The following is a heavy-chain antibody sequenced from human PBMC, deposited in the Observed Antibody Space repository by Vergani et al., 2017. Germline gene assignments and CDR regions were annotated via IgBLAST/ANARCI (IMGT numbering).Heavy chain of an antibody. CDR1: GYSFTTSG. CDR2: INGYNANT. J-gene: IGHJ1*01. CDR3: TRVPYGXDEKGGCYPEYSQQ. V-gene: IGHV1-18*01. Sequence: QVQLVQSGDEMKKPGASVSVSCKASGYSFTTSGISWVRQAPGQGPEWMGWINGYNANTKYAQNFQGRVTMTADTSTSTAYMELRGLRSDDTAVYYCTRVPYGXDEKGGCYPEYSQQWGEGTLVTVSA. D-gene: IGHD3-3*01.